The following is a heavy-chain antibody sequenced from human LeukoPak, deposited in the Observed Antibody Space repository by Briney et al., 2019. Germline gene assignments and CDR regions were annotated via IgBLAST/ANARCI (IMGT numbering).Heavy chain of an antibody. V-gene: IGHV4-39*01. Sequence: SETLSLTCSVSGGSVTSGGFYWGWLRQPPGKGPEWIATIYYTGSTYYNPTLQSRVTISIDTSKNQFSLRLTSVTATDTAVYHCARHSGSGSLSRPFDPWGQGTLVTVSS. CDR3: ARHSGSGSLSRPFDP. CDR1: GGSVTSGGFY. CDR2: IYYTGST. J-gene: IGHJ5*02. D-gene: IGHD3-10*01.